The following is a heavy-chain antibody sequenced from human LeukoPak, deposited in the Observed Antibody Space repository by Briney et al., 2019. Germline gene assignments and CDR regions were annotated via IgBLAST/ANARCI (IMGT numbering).Heavy chain of an antibody. Sequence: SETLSLTCTVSGDSISSSYWTWIRQPAGKGLEWIGRINTSGSTNYNPSLKSRVTMSVDTSKNQFSLNLSSVTAADTAVYYGARVRSGSFDYWGQGTLVIVSS. J-gene: IGHJ4*02. CDR2: INTSGST. CDR1: GDSISSSY. V-gene: IGHV4-4*07. D-gene: IGHD6-25*01. CDR3: ARVRSGSFDY.